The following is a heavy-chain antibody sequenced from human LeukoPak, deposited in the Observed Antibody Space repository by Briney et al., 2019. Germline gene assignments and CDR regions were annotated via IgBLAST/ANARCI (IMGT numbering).Heavy chain of an antibody. V-gene: IGHV3-7*01. CDR2: INEDGSQE. Sequence: QPGGSLRLSCAASGFTFSSYAMSWVRQAPGKGLEWVGNINEDGSQEKYVPSVKGRFTISRDNTKNSVYLQMNSLRAEDTAVYYCGRAADAFRIDPWGQGALVTVSS. D-gene: IGHD2-21*01. CDR3: GRAADAFRIDP. J-gene: IGHJ5*02. CDR1: GFTFSSYA.